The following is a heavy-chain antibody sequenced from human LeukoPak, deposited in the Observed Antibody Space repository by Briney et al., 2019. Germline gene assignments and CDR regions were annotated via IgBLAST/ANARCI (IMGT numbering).Heavy chain of an antibody. CDR2: ISGSGGST. V-gene: IGHV3-23*01. D-gene: IGHD3-10*01. Sequence: GGSLRLSCLTSGFTFVNASMSWVRQAPGKGLEWVSAISGSGGSTYYADSVKGRFTISRDNSKNTLYLQMNSLRAEDTAVYYCAKAGPLWDYFDYWGQGTLVTVSS. CDR1: GFTFVNAS. J-gene: IGHJ4*02. CDR3: AKAGPLWDYFDY.